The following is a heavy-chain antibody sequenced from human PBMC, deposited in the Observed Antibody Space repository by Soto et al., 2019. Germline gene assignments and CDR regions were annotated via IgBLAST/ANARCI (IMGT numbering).Heavy chain of an antibody. D-gene: IGHD6-13*01. CDR3: ARHGPTWVEQVLYFDY. V-gene: IGHV4-39*01. J-gene: IGHJ4*02. CDR2: IYYSGTT. Sequence: QLQLQESGPRLVKPSETLSLTCTVSGGSITSSHYYWGWIRQPPGKGLEWIGTIYYSGTTSYHPSIKSRVTISADTSKNQFSLRLSSVTAADTAVYYCARHGPTWVEQVLYFDYWGQGALVTVSS. CDR1: GGSITSSHYY.